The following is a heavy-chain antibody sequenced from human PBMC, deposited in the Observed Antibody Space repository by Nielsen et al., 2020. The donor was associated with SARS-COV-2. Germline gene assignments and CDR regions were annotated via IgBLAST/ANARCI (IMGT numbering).Heavy chain of an antibody. J-gene: IGHJ6*02. Sequence: GESLKISCGASGFTISRYWMNWVRQAPGKGLEWVAFISQDGNIKTYADSVKGRFTISRDNSKNTLYLQMNSLRAEDTAVYYCASSPSYYYGMDVWGQGTTVTVSS. CDR3: ASSPSYYYGMDV. CDR2: ISQDGNIK. CDR1: GFTISRYW. V-gene: IGHV3-30-3*01.